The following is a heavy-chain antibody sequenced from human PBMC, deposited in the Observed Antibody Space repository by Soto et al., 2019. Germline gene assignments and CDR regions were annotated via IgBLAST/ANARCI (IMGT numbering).Heavy chain of an antibody. J-gene: IGHJ4*02. CDR2: ISHDGGNK. Sequence: QVQLVESGGGVVQPGGALRLSCAASGFTFSSTGMHWVRQAPGKGLEWVAVISHDGGNKYYGDSVKGRFTISRDNSKNTLYLQMNSLRADDTAGYYCAKDWGIAVAAHWGQGTLVTVSS. CDR3: AKDWGIAVAAH. D-gene: IGHD6-19*01. CDR1: GFTFSSTG. V-gene: IGHV3-30*18.